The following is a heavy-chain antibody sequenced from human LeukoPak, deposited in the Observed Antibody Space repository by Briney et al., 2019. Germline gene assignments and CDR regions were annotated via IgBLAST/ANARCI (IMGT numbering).Heavy chain of an antibody. Sequence: GGSLRLSCAASGFMINSDWMSWVRQAPGRGLEWVASIKEDGSVTHYVDSVRGRFTISRDSAENSLYLQMNSLRADDTAVYYCAKHGYSSGWPQVPSDYWGRGTLVTVSS. V-gene: IGHV3-7*01. CDR3: AKHGYSSGWPQVPSDY. CDR1: GFMINSDW. J-gene: IGHJ4*02. D-gene: IGHD6-19*01. CDR2: IKEDGSVT.